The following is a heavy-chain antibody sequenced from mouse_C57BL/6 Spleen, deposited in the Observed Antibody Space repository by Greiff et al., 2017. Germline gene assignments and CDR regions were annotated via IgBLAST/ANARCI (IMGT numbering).Heavy chain of an antibody. CDR2: ISYDGSN. D-gene: IGHD2-4*01. Sequence: VQLQQSGPGLVKPSQSLSLTCSVTGYSITSGYYWNWIRQFPGNKLEWMGYISYDGSNNYNPSLKNRISITRDTSKNQFFLKLNSVTTEDTATYYCARSLYDYAFDYWGQGTTLTVSS. CDR1: GYSITSGYY. J-gene: IGHJ2*01. V-gene: IGHV3-6*01. CDR3: ARSLYDYAFDY.